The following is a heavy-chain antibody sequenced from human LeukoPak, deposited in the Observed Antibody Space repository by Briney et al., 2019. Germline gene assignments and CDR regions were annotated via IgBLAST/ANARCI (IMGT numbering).Heavy chain of an antibody. CDR1: GFTPSPYA. Sequence: GGSLRLSCAASGFTPSPYAIHWVRQAPGKGLEWVAVISHDGTNKYYADSVKGRFTVSRDNSKNTLNLQINSLRPEDTAVYYCARDPQRSYSGYEIDYWGQGTLVIVSS. CDR2: ISHDGTNK. V-gene: IGHV3-30*04. CDR3: ARDPQRSYSGYEIDY. D-gene: IGHD5-12*01. J-gene: IGHJ4*02.